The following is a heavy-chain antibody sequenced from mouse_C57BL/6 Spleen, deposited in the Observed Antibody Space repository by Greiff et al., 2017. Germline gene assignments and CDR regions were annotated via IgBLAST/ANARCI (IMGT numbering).Heavy chain of an antibody. V-gene: IGHV1-42*01. J-gene: IGHJ3*01. Sequence: VQLKESGPELVKPGASVKISCKASGYSFTGYYMNWVKQSPEKSLEWIGEINPSTGGTTYNQKFKAKATLTVDKSSSTAYMQLKSLTSEDSAVYYCARGGYGSSYNWFAYWGQGTLVTVSA. D-gene: IGHD1-1*01. CDR3: ARGGYGSSYNWFAY. CDR2: INPSTGGT. CDR1: GYSFTGYY.